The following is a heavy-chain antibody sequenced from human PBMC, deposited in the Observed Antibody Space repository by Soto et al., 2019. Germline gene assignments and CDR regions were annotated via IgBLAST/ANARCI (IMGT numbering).Heavy chain of an antibody. CDR3: ARDVEGRYSPSDF. CDR2: VSSYNGNT. J-gene: IGHJ4*02. Sequence: QVQLVQSGPEVKKPGASVTVSCKTSGYTFTDHGIDWVRQAPGQGLEWVGWVSSYNGNTNYAYNLKDRAIMTTDASTSTDYMDLRGLISEDTAVYYCARDVEGRYSPSDFWGQGTPVTVSS. V-gene: IGHV1-18*01. CDR1: GYTFTDHG. D-gene: IGHD3-10*01.